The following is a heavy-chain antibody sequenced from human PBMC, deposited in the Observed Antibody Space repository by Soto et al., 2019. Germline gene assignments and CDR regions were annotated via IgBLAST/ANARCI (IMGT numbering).Heavy chain of an antibody. V-gene: IGHV1-18*04. CDR3: ARTLLAVDGKSNWFDT. CDR1: GYTFTSYG. D-gene: IGHD6-19*01. J-gene: IGHJ5*02. Sequence: ASVKVSCKASGYTFTSYGISWVRQAPGQGLEWMGWISAYNGNTNYAQKLQGRVTMTTDTSTSTAYMELRSLRSDDTAVYYCARTLLAVDGKSNWFDTWGQGTLVTVSS. CDR2: ISAYNGNT.